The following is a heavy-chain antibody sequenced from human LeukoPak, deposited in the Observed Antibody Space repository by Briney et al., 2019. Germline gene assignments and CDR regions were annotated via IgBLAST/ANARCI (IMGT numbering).Heavy chain of an antibody. D-gene: IGHD2-15*01. Sequence: ASVKVSCKASGYTFTSYGISWVRQAPGQGLEWMGWINPNSGGTNYAQKFQGRVTMTRDTSISTAYMELSRLRSEDTAVYYCARDRGYCSGGSCCWEGAFDIWGQGTMVTVSS. V-gene: IGHV1-2*02. J-gene: IGHJ3*02. CDR1: GYTFTSYG. CDR3: ARDRGYCSGGSCCWEGAFDI. CDR2: INPNSGGT.